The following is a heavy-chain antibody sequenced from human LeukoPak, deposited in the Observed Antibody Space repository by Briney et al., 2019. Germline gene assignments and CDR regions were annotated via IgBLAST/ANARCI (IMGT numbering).Heavy chain of an antibody. D-gene: IGHD6-13*01. CDR3: ARAPGSSWYNY. V-gene: IGHV3-20*04. J-gene: IGHJ4*02. CDR2: INWNGGST. CDR1: GFTSDDYG. Sequence: GGSLRLSCAASGFTSDDYGMSWVRQAPGKGLEWVSGINWNGGSTGYADSVKGRFTISRDNAKNSLYLQMNSLRAEDTALYYCARAPGSSWYNYWGQGTLVTVSS.